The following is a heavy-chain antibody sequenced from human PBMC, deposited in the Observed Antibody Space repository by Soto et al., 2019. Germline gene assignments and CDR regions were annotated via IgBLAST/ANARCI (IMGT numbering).Heavy chain of an antibody. CDR3: AGGVGDAF. CDR2: TNQDGSQK. V-gene: IGHV3-7*04. J-gene: IGHJ4*01. D-gene: IGHD1-26*01. Sequence: EEQLVESGGGLVQPGGSLRLTCAVSGFSFRSDWMNWVRQAPGKGLEWVDHTNQDGSQKYYVDSVKGRFTIFRDNAKNSLYLQMNNMRDEDTAVYYCAGGVGDAFWGHGTLVTVAS. CDR1: GFSFRSDW.